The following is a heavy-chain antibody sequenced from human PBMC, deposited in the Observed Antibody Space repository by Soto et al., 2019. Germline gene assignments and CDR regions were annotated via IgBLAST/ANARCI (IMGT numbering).Heavy chain of an antibody. CDR2: IKSKTDGETT. CDR1: GFTFSNAW. CDR3: TTGSTSTKNY. V-gene: IGHV3-15*01. Sequence: SRRLSCAASGFTFSNAWLSWVLQAPGKGLEWVGRIKSKTDGETTDYTAPVKGRFTIARDDSKNTLYLQMNSLKIEDTAVYYCTTGSTSTKNYWGQGTLVTVSS. J-gene: IGHJ4*02. D-gene: IGHD6-6*01.